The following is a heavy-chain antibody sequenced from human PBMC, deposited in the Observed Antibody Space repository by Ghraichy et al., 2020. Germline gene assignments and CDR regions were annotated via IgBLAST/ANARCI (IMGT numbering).Heavy chain of an antibody. V-gene: IGHV4-4*07. CDR3: ARCPMLGSSGWSGFDY. CDR2: IYSSGST. D-gene: IGHD6-19*01. Sequence: SETLSLTCTVSGGSIRSYYWSWIRQPAGKGLEWIGRIYSSGSTNNNASLESRVTMSVDTSKNQFSLKLSSVTAADTAVYYCARCPMLGSSGWSGFDYWGQGTLVTVSS. CDR1: GGSIRSYY. J-gene: IGHJ4*01.